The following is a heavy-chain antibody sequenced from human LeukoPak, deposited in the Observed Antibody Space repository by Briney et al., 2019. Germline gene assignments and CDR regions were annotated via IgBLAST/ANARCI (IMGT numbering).Heavy chain of an antibody. CDR2: IYYSGTT. Sequence: SETLSLTCTVSGGSIWTSDYYWGCIRKPPGKGLEWIGSIYYSGTTSYNPSLKSRVTISVDTSKNQFPLMLTSVTASDTAVYFCGGAATGTVGWFDPWGQGTLVTVSS. D-gene: IGHD6-13*01. J-gene: IGHJ5*02. V-gene: IGHV4-39*01. CDR1: GGSIWTSDYY. CDR3: GGAATGTVGWFDP.